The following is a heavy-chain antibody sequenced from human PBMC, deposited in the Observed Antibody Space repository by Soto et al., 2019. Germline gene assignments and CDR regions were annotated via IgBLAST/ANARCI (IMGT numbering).Heavy chain of an antibody. CDR1: GYTFINYG. V-gene: IGHV1-18*01. Sequence: QVQLVQSGAEVKKPGASVKVSCKASGYTFINYGISWVRQAPGQGLEWMGWISPYNGNTGFAQKLQGRVTMTTDTSTSTAYMELRSLRSDDTAVYYCARGGHCTNGVCYTFEYWGQGTLVTVSS. J-gene: IGHJ4*02. D-gene: IGHD2-8*01. CDR3: ARGGHCTNGVCYTFEY. CDR2: ISPYNGNT.